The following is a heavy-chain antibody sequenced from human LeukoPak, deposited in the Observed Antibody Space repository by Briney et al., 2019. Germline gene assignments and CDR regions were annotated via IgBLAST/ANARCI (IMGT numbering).Heavy chain of an antibody. CDR3: AREGLIPVYYYYYMDV. CDR1: GGSISSGGYY. V-gene: IGHV4-30-2*01. CDR2: IYHSGST. D-gene: IGHD2-21*01. Sequence: PSQTLSLTCTVSGGSISSGGYYWSWIRQPPGKGLEWIGYIYHSGSTYYNPSLKSRVTISVDRSKNQFSLKLSSVTAADTAVYYCAREGLIPVYYYYYMDVWGKGTTVTVSS. J-gene: IGHJ6*03.